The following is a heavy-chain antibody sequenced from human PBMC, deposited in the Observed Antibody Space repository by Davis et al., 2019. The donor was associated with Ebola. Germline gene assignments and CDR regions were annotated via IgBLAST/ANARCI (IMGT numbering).Heavy chain of an antibody. J-gene: IGHJ6*03. CDR3: TSLEYSNSPGNDYYMDV. V-gene: IGHV3-23*01. D-gene: IGHD6-6*01. CDR1: GFTFSSHA. Sequence: GESLKISCAASGFTFSSHAMTWVRQAPGQGLAWVSSISGSGGTTSYADSVKGRFTISRDNSKNTVYLQMNSLKTEDTAVYYCTSLEYSNSPGNDYYMDVWGKGTTVTVSS. CDR2: ISGSGGTT.